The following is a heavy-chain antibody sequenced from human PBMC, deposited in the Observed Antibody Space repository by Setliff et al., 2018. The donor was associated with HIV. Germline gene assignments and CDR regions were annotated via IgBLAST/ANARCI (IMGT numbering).Heavy chain of an antibody. V-gene: IGHV2-5*02. D-gene: IGHD2-15*01. CDR2: LYWDDDK. J-gene: IGHJ4*02. CDR1: GFSLNSPGGG. CDR3: AHSPEFYSSIV. Sequence: SGPTLVNPTQTLTLTCTFSGFSLNSPGGGVGWVRQPPGKALEWLALLYWDDDKRYSPSLKSRLTITKDTSKNQVVLTMTNMDPVDTATYYCAHSPEFYSSIVWGQGTLVTVSS.